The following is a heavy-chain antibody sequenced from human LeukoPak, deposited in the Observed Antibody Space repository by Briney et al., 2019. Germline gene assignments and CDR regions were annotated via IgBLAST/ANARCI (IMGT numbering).Heavy chain of an antibody. D-gene: IGHD3-3*01. CDR1: GGSFSGYY. CDR3: ARVRSLRITIFGVVSPYFDY. Sequence: TSSETLSLTCAVYGGSFSGYYWSWIRQPPGKGLEWIGEINHSGSTNYNPSLKNRVTIPVDTSKNQFSLKLSSVTAADTAVYYCARVRSLRITIFGVVSPYFDYWGQGTLVTVSS. CDR2: INHSGST. J-gene: IGHJ4*02. V-gene: IGHV4-34*01.